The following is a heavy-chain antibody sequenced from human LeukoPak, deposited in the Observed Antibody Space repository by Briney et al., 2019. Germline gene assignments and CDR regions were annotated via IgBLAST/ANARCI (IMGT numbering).Heavy chain of an antibody. CDR2: ISGSGGST. Sequence: GGSLRLSCAPSGFTFSSYAMSWVRQAPGKGLEWVSAISGSGGSTYYADSVKGRFTISRDNSKNTLYLQMNSLRAEDTAVYYCAKDLAAYSSGWLYYFDYWGQGTLVTVSS. J-gene: IGHJ4*02. CDR3: AKDLAAYSSGWLYYFDY. D-gene: IGHD6-19*01. V-gene: IGHV3-23*01. CDR1: GFTFSSYA.